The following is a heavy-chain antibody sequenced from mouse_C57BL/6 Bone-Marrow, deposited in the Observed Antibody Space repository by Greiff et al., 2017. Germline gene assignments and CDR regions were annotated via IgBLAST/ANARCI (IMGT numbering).Heavy chain of an antibody. CDR1: GYAFSSSW. V-gene: IGHV1-82*01. J-gene: IGHJ2*01. CDR3: ARAFITTVVAYYFDY. Sequence: QVQLKESGPELVKPGASVKISCKASGYAFSSSWMNWVKQRPGKGLEWIGRIYPGDGDTNYNGKFKGKATLTADKSSSTAYMQLSSLTSEDSAVYFCARAFITTVVAYYFDYWGQGTTLTVSS. CDR2: IYPGDGDT. D-gene: IGHD1-1*01.